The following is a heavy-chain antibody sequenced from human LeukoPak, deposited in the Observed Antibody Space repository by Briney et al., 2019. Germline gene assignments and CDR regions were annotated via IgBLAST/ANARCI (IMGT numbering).Heavy chain of an antibody. D-gene: IGHD6-6*01. J-gene: IGHJ5*02. V-gene: IGHV1-2*02. CDR1: GYTFTGYY. Sequence: ASVKVSCKASGYTFTGYYMHWVRQAPGQGLEWMGWINPNSGGANYAQKFQGRVTMTRDTSISTAYMELSRLTSDDTAVYYCARDRIAARPENWFDPWGQGTLVTVSP. CDR3: ARDRIAARPENWFDP. CDR2: INPNSGGA.